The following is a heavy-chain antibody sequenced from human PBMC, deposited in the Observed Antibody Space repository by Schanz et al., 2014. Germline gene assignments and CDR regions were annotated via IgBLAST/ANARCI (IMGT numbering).Heavy chain of an antibody. CDR2: IRYDGNNK. Sequence: VQLVESGGGLVQPGGSLRLSCAASRFTFSNYAMSWVRQAPGKGLEWVTFIRYDGNNKYYADSVKGRFTISRDNAKNTLHLQMNSLRVEDTAVYYCAKDDTQVNGMDVWGQGTTVTVSS. CDR3: AKDDTQVNGMDV. V-gene: IGHV3-30*02. J-gene: IGHJ6*02. CDR1: RFTFSNYA.